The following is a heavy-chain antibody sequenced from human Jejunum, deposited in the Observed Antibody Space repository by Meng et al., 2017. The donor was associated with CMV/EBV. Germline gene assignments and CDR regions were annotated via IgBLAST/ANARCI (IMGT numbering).Heavy chain of an antibody. Sequence: WIRQPPGKGLEWVAGTPYDGSNTYYADSVRGRFTISRDNSKNTLYLQMSSLRAEDTAVYYCARVWGGVAGRGDVWGQGTTVTAS. CDR3: ARVWGGVAGRGDV. V-gene: IGHV3-30*04. D-gene: IGHD6-19*01. J-gene: IGHJ6*02. CDR2: TPYDGSNT.